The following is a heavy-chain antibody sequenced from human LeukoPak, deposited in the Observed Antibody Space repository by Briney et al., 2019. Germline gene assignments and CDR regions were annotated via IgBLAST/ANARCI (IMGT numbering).Heavy chain of an antibody. V-gene: IGHV4-31*03. J-gene: IGHJ5*02. CDR2: IYYSGST. CDR3: AREVIARSDTANWFDP. Sequence: SQTLSLTCTVSGGSISSGGYYWSWIRQHPGKGLEWIGYIYYSGSTYYNPSLKSRVTISVDTSKNQFSLKLSSVTAADTAVYYCAREVIARSDTANWFDPWGQGTLVTVSP. D-gene: IGHD2-21*01. CDR1: GGSISSGGYY.